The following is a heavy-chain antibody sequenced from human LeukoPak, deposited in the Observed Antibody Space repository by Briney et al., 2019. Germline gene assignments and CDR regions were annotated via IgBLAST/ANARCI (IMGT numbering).Heavy chain of an antibody. CDR2: INSDGSST. CDR3: ARGYCSGGSCYSDY. V-gene: IGHV3-74*01. D-gene: IGHD2-15*01. J-gene: IGHJ4*02. Sequence: GGSLRLSCAASGFIFSSDWMHWVRQAPGKGLVWVSRINSDGSSTSYADSVKGRFTISRDNAKNTLYLQMNSLRAEDTAVYYCARGYCSGGSCYSDYWGQGTLVTVSS. CDR1: GFIFSSDW.